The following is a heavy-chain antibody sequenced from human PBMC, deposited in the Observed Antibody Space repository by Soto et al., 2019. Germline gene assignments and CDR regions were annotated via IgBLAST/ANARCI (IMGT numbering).Heavy chain of an antibody. D-gene: IGHD3-22*01. CDR2: INPSGGST. V-gene: IGHV1-46*01. CDR1: GYTFTSYY. CDR3: ARDGGIIMIVGPAAFDI. J-gene: IGHJ3*02. Sequence: QVQLVQSGAEVKKPGASVKVSCKASGYTFTSYYMHWVRQAPGQGLEWMGIINPSGGSTSYAQKFQGRVTMTRDTSTSTVYMELSSLRSEDTAVYYCARDGGIIMIVGPAAFDIWGQGTMVTVSS.